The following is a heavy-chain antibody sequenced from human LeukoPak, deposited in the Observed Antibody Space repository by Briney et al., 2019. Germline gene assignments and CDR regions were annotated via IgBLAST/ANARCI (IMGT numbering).Heavy chain of an antibody. CDR1: GYTFTGYY. D-gene: IGHD3-10*01. V-gene: IGHV1-2*06. CDR3: AREAQNYYGSGSYPGGYYGMDV. Sequence: GASVKVSCKASGYTFTGYYMHWVRQAPGQGLEWMGRINPNSGGTNYAQKFQGRVTMTRDTSISTAYMELSRLRSDDTAVYYCAREAQNYYGSGSYPGGYYGMDVWGQGTTVTVSS. CDR2: INPNSGGT. J-gene: IGHJ6*02.